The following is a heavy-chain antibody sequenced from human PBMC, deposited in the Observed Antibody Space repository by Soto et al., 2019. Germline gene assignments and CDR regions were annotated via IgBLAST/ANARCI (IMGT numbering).Heavy chain of an antibody. Sequence: QLQLQESGPGLVKPSETLSLTCTVSGGSISSSSYYWGWHRQPPGQGLEWIGSIYCSGSTYYNPSLKRRVPLSVETSKHVFSLKLSSVTAADTAVYCCGRGHALWCGGSCLGWFGRWGQGALGTGSS. D-gene: IGHD2-15*01. V-gene: IGHV4-39*01. J-gene: IGHJ5*02. CDR1: GGSISSSSYY. CDR2: IYCSGST. CDR3: GRGHALWCGGSCLGWFGR.